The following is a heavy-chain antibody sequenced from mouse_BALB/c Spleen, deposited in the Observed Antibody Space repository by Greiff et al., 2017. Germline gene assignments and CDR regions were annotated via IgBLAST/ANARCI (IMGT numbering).Heavy chain of an antibody. CDR2: INPSNGRT. D-gene: IGHD2-1*01. CDR1: GYTFTSYW. CDR3: AKGDGNYEYFDY. J-gene: IGHJ2*01. V-gene: IGHV1S81*02. Sequence: QVQLQQPGAELVKPGASVKLSCKASGYTFTSYWMHWVKQRPGQGLEWIGEINPSNGRTNYNEKFKSKATLTVDKSSSTAYMQLSSLTSEDSAVYYCAKGDGNYEYFDYWGQGTTLTVSS.